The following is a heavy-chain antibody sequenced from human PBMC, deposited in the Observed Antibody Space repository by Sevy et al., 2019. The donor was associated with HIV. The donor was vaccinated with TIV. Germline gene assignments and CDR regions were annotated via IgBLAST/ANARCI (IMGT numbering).Heavy chain of an antibody. D-gene: IGHD3-3*01. J-gene: IGHJ3*01. CDR3: ARVXXDFWXGXSXAXXX. V-gene: IGHV3-74*01. CDR2: XNXXGXXX. CDR1: XXXXSXYW. Sequence: GXSLRLSCAAXXXXXSXYWMXWXXXAXXXXLVXXXXXNXXGXXXSYADSVKGRFTISRDNAKNTXYLQMNSLRAEDTAVYYCARVXXDFWXGXSXAXXXWGQGTMVTVSS.